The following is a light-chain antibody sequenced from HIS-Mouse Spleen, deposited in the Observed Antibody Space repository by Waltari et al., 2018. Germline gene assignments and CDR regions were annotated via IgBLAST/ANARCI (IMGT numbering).Light chain of an antibody. CDR2: EDS. V-gene: IGLV3-10*01. Sequence: SYEFTQPPSVSVSPGQTPRPTCAGEALPTKHATWYQQKSGPAPVLVIYEDSKRPSGIPERFSGSSSGTMATLTISGAQVEDEADYYCYSTDSSGNHRVFGGGTKLTVL. CDR3: YSTDSSGNHRV. CDR1: ALPTKH. J-gene: IGLJ2*01.